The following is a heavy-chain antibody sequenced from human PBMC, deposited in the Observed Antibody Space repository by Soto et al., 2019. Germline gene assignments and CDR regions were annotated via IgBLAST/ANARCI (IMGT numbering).Heavy chain of an antibody. CDR2: IQNGGGS. CDR1: GGTSNNYY. CDR3: VCIFSGGYRYGFYCYGIDV. Sequence: PSQTLSLTCSVSGGTSNNYYWSWIRQPPGRGPEWIACIQNGGGSNYNPSLKSRVTISVDTSKNQFSLKLSSVTAADTAMYYCVCIFSGGYRYGFYCYGIDVPTQGTTVTVSS. D-gene: IGHD5-18*01. V-gene: IGHV4-4*08. J-gene: IGHJ6*02.